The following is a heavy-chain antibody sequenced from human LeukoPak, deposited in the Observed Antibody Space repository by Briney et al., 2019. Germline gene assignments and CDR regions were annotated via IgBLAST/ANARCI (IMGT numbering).Heavy chain of an antibody. Sequence: GASVKVSCKASGYTFTSYGISWVRQAPGQGLEWMGWISAYNGNTNYAQKLQGRVTMTTDTSTSTAYMELRSLRSDDTAVYYCARDGERYCSSTSCYTFDYWGQGTLVTVSS. CDR3: ARDGERYCSSTSCYTFDY. CDR2: ISAYNGNT. V-gene: IGHV1-18*01. CDR1: GYTFTSYG. D-gene: IGHD2-2*02. J-gene: IGHJ4*02.